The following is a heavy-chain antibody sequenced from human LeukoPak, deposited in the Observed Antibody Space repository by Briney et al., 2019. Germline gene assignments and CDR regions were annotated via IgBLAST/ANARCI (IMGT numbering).Heavy chain of an antibody. J-gene: IGHJ3*02. Sequence: SETLSLTCTVSGGSISSSSYYWGWIRQPPGKGLEWIGSIYYSGSTYYNPSLKSRVTISVDTSKNQFSLKLSSVTAADTAVYYCARVLDCSSTSCYGRHDAFDIWGQGTMVTVSS. CDR3: ARVLDCSSTSCYGRHDAFDI. V-gene: IGHV4-39*07. CDR1: GGSISSSSYY. D-gene: IGHD2-2*01. CDR2: IYYSGST.